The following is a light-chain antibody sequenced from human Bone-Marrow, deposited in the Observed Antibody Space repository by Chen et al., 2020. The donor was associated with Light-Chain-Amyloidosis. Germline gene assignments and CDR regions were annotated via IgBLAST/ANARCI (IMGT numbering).Light chain of an antibody. CDR2: GVT. V-gene: IGLV2-23*02. CDR1: SSDIGTYSL. CDR3: CSYAGSNTFL. J-gene: IGLJ2*01. Sequence: QSALTQPASVSGSPGQSITISCTGTSSDIGTYSLVSWYQHHPGKAPKVMIYGVTKRPSGVSDRFSGSRSGNTASLTISGLQAEDEADYYCCSYAGSNTFLFGGGTKLTVL.